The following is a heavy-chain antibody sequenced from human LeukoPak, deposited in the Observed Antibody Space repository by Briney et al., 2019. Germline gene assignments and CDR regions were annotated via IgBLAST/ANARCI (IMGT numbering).Heavy chain of an antibody. J-gene: IGHJ4*02. Sequence: KPSETLSLTCAVYGESFSGYYWSWIRHPPGKGLEWIGEINQSGTTNYSPSLKSRVSISVDPSKNQFSLRLNSVNAADTAVYFCARGPSHGGKYRGFFDHWGQVTLVTVSS. CDR2: INQSGTT. CDR1: GESFSGYY. D-gene: IGHD4-23*01. CDR3: ARGPSHGGKYRGFFDH. V-gene: IGHV4-34*01.